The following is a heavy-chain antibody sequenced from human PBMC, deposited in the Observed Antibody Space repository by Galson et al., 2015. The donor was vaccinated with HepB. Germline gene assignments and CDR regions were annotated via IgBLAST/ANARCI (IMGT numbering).Heavy chain of an antibody. CDR1: GFTFSHYA. CDR3: AKYLNWGDPLNFYYYGVDV. J-gene: IGHJ6*02. V-gene: IGHV3-30*04. D-gene: IGHD2-21*02. Sequence: SLRLSCAVSGFTFSHYAIHWVRQAPGKGLEWVAVISYDGSNKFYADSVKGRFTISRDNSKNTLYLQMNSLRGEDTAVYYCAKYLNWGDPLNFYYYGVDVWGQGTTVTVSS. CDR2: ISYDGSNK.